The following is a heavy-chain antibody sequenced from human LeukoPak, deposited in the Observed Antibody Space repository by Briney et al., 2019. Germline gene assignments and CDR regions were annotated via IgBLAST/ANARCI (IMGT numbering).Heavy chain of an antibody. J-gene: IGHJ4*02. D-gene: IGHD3-16*01. Sequence: AGGSLRLSCAASGFTFSSYWMSWVRQAPGEGLESVANINQDGRQIYYVDSGKGRFTISRDNAKNSLYLQMNSLRVEDTAVYYCARSLWPEDYWGQGTLVTVSS. CDR2: INQDGRQI. CDR1: GFTFSSYW. CDR3: ARSLWPEDY. V-gene: IGHV3-7*01.